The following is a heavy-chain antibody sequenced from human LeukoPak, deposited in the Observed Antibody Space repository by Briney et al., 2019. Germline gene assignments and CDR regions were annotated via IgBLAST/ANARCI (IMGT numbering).Heavy chain of an antibody. D-gene: IGHD6-13*01. CDR3: ARLRVRPRRQYSSSWYGWFDP. Sequence: PSETLSLTCTVSGGSISSYYWSWIRQPPGKGLEWIGEINHSGSTNYNPSLKSRVTIAVDTSKNQFSLKLSSVTAADTAVYYCARLRVRPRRQYSSSWYGWFDPWGQGTLVTVSS. CDR2: INHSGST. J-gene: IGHJ5*02. V-gene: IGHV4-34*01. CDR1: GGSISSYY.